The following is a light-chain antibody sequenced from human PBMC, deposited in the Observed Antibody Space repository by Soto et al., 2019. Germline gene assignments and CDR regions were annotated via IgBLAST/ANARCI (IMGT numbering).Light chain of an antibody. CDR2: DSS. J-gene: IGKJ1*01. CDR3: QQSYSNPTWT. V-gene: IGKV1-39*01. Sequence: DIQLTQSPSSLSASVGDRITITCRASQSISTYLHWYQQKPGEAPTLLVYDSSTLQSGVPSRFSGSGFGAEFTLTVSSLQPEDFGTYYCQQSYSNPTWTFGQGTKVEIK. CDR1: QSISTY.